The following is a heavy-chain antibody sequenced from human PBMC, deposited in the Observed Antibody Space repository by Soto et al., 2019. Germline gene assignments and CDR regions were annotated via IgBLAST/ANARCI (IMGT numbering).Heavy chain of an antibody. Sequence: GGSLRLSCAAAGFTVSSNYMSWVRQAPGKGLEWVSVIYSGGSTYYAESVKSRFTISRDNSKNTLYLQMNSLRAEDTALYYCARDQRGIFDDWXQGTLVTVSS. D-gene: IGHD3-10*01. CDR3: ARDQRGIFDD. J-gene: IGHJ4*02. CDR2: IYSGGST. CDR1: GFTVSSNY. V-gene: IGHV3-53*01.